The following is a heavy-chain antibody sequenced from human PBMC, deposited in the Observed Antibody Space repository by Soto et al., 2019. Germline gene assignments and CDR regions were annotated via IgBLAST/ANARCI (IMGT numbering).Heavy chain of an antibody. Sequence: QVQLQESGPGLVQPSGTLSLTCAVSGDSITGDNWWSCVRQPPGKGLEWSGEIHHSGATNYNPSLKSRVPLSVDKSKNQFSLKLNSVTAADTAMFYCATQGFYRMGVWGRGTTVTVSS. V-gene: IGHV4-4*02. CDR3: ATQGFYRMGV. CDR2: IHHSGAT. CDR1: GDSITGDNW. J-gene: IGHJ6*02.